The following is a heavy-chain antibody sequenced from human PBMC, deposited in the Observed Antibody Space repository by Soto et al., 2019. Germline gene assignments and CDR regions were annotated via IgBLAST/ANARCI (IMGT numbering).Heavy chain of an antibody. CDR3: ARGLSGGWDYVDDPFDI. CDR1: GYTFTRYG. V-gene: IGHV1-18*01. Sequence: VQLVQSGAEVRKPGASVKVSCKTSGYTFTRYGLTWVRQAPGQGLEWLGWISVHNGKTRNAQKLKGRVSMTTDTSANTVFLELRSLRAYDTALYFCARGLSGGWDYVDDPFDIWGQGTLITVSS. CDR2: ISVHNGKT. J-gene: IGHJ3*02. D-gene: IGHD6-25*01.